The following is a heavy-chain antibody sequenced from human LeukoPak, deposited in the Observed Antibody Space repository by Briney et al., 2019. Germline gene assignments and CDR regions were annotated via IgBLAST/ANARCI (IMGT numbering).Heavy chain of an antibody. D-gene: IGHD3-10*01. Sequence: GRSLRLSCAASGFAFNTYAVHWVRQAPGQGLEWVALIWHDGSHKFYSNSVRGQFTISRDNSKNTVSLQMNNLRPGDTAVYYCAREIFGSGSYPDSWGQGTLVTVSS. CDR2: IWHDGSHK. CDR3: AREIFGSGSYPDS. J-gene: IGHJ4*02. V-gene: IGHV3-33*01. CDR1: GFAFNTYA.